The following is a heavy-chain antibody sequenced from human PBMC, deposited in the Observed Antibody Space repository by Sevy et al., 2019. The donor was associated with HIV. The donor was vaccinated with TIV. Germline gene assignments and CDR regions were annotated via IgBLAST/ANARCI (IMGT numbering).Heavy chain of an antibody. CDR3: ARFPPTVTTGISCYYGMDV. CDR2: IYPGDSDI. D-gene: IGHD4-17*01. V-gene: IGHV5-51*01. CDR1: GYSFSSHW. Sequence: GESLKISCKGSGYSFSSHWIGWVRQMPGRGLEWMGIIYPGDSDIRYSPSFQGQVTLSAATSIDTAYLHWSSLKASDTAVYYCARFPPTVTTGISCYYGMDVWGQGTTVTVSS. J-gene: IGHJ6*02.